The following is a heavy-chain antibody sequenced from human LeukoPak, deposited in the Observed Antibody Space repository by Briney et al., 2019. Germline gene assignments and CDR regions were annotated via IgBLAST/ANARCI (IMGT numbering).Heavy chain of an antibody. J-gene: IGHJ6*02. CDR2: IYYSGST. Sequence: SETLSLTCTVSGDSISSYYWSWIRQPPGKGLEWLGYIYYSGSTNYNPSLKSRVTISVDTSKNQFSLKLSSVTAADTAVYYCARDRIVLMVYANLDYGMDVWGQGTTVTVSS. CDR1: GDSISSYY. V-gene: IGHV4-59*12. D-gene: IGHD2-8*01. CDR3: ARDRIVLMVYANLDYGMDV.